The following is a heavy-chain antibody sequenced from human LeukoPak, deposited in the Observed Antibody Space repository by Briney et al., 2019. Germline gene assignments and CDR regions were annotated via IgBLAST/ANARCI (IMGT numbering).Heavy chain of an antibody. J-gene: IGHJ4*02. CDR1: GFTFSDYY. V-gene: IGHV3-11*01. CDR3: AKAPVTSCRGAFCYPLDS. CDR2: VSSSGSTI. D-gene: IGHD2-15*01. Sequence: GGSLRLSCAASGFTFSDYYMSWIRQAPGKGLEWVSYVSSSGSTIYYAGSVRGRFTISRDSSKNTLYLQMSNLRTEDAAIYYCAKAPVTSCRGAFCYPLDSWGQGTLVTVSS.